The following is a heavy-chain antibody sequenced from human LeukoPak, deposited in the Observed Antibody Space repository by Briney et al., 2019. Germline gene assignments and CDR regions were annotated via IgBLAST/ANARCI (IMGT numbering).Heavy chain of an antibody. V-gene: IGHV3-13*01. Sequence: PGGSLRLSCAASGFTFSSYDMHWVRQATGKGLEWVSAIGTAGDTYYPGSVKGRFTISRENAKNSLYLQMNSLRAGDTAVYYCARQVRVYGDCSSTSCYAYNWFDPWGQGTLVTVSS. CDR2: IGTAGDT. CDR3: ARQVRVYGDCSSTSCYAYNWFDP. J-gene: IGHJ5*02. CDR1: GFTFSSYD. D-gene: IGHD2-2*01.